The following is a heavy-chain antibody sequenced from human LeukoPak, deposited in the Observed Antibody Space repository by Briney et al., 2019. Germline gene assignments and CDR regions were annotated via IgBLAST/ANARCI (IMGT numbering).Heavy chain of an antibody. CDR2: ISSSSSYI. CDR1: GFTFSSYS. J-gene: IGHJ4*02. V-gene: IGHV3-21*01. Sequence: PGGSLRPSCAASGFTFSSYSMNWVRQAPGKGLEWVSSISSSSSYIYYADSVKGRFTISRDNAKNSLYLQMNSLRAEDTAVYYCARDTYYYGSGRRPYFDYWGQGTLVTVSS. CDR3: ARDTYYYGSGRRPYFDY. D-gene: IGHD3-10*01.